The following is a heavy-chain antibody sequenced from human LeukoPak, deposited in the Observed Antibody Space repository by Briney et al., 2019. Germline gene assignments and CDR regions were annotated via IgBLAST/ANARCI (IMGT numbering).Heavy chain of an antibody. Sequence: QPGGSLRLSCAASGFTFSSYWMSWVRQAPGKWLEWVANIKQDGSEKYYVDSVKGRFTVSRDNAKTSLYLQMNSLRAEDTAVYYCGRVRCSGGTCYTYSSGWAFEFWGQGSLVIVSS. CDR1: GFTFSSYW. J-gene: IGHJ4*02. CDR2: IKQDGSEK. D-gene: IGHD2-15*01. V-gene: IGHV3-7*01. CDR3: GRVRCSGGTCYTYSSGWAFEF.